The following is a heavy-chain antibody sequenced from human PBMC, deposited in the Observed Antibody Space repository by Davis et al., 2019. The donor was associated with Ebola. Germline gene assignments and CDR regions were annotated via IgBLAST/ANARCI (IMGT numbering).Heavy chain of an antibody. CDR2: ISYDGSNK. Sequence: GGSLRLSCAASGFTFSSYAMHWVRQAPGKGLEWVAVISYDGSNKYYADSVKGRFTISRDNSRNTLYLQMTSLTPEDTATYYCARGGGAASGVVIPFDYWGQGILVIVSS. J-gene: IGHJ4*02. V-gene: IGHV3-30*14. CDR3: ARGGGAASGVVIPFDY. D-gene: IGHD3-3*01. CDR1: GFTFSSYA.